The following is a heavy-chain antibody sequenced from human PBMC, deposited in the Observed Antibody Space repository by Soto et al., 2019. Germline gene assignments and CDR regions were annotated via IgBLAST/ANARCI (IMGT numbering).Heavy chain of an antibody. J-gene: IGHJ6*03. Sequence: SETLSLTCTVSGGSISSYYWSWIRQPPGKGLEWIGYIYYGGSTNYNPSLKSRVTISVDTSKNQFSLKLSSVTAADTAVYYCARDGIAAAGHNYYYYMDVWGKGTTVTVSS. CDR3: ARDGIAAAGHNYYYYMDV. D-gene: IGHD6-13*01. V-gene: IGHV4-59*01. CDR2: IYYGGST. CDR1: GGSISSYY.